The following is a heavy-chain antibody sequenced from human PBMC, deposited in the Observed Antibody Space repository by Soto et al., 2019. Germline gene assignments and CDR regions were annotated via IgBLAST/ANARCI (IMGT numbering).Heavy chain of an antibody. CDR2: ISVSGNTR. Sequence: EVQLVESGGDLVQPGGSLRLSCAASGFTFSTYIMHWVRQAPGKGLEWLSYISVSGNTRYYSDSVKGRFTISRDNAKSSLYLQMSGLRAEDTAVYYCARDPQDGALNFDFWGQGTLVTVSS. CDR1: GFTFSTYI. CDR3: ARDPQDGALNFDF. V-gene: IGHV3-48*01. J-gene: IGHJ4*02. D-gene: IGHD3-10*01.